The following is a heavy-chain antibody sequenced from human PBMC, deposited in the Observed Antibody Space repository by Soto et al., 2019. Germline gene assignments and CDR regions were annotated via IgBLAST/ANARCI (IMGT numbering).Heavy chain of an antibody. J-gene: IGHJ6*03. Sequence: GESLRLSCAASGFTFSSYGMHWVRQAPGKGLEWVAVIWYDGSNKYYADSVKGRFTISRDNSKNTLYLQMNSLGAEDTAVYYCARPYCSGGSCYFPDYYYYYMDVWGKGTTVTVSS. CDR1: GFTFSSYG. V-gene: IGHV3-33*01. CDR2: IWYDGSNK. D-gene: IGHD2-15*01. CDR3: ARPYCSGGSCYFPDYYYYYMDV.